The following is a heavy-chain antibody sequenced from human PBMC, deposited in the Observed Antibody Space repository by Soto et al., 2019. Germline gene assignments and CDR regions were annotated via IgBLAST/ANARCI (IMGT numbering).Heavy chain of an antibody. CDR1: GYIFTSYA. V-gene: IGHV1-3*01. Sequence: ASVKVSCKASGYIFTSYAMHWVRQAPGQKLEWMGWINGNNGNTKYSQKFQGRVTITRDTSSSTAYMELSSLRSEDTAVYYCARDPGYSYVYNWGQGTLVTVSS. D-gene: IGHD5-18*01. J-gene: IGHJ4*02. CDR2: INGNNGNT. CDR3: ARDPGYSYVYN.